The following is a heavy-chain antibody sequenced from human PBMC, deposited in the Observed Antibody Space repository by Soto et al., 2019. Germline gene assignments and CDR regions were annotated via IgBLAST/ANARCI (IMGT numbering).Heavy chain of an antibody. CDR1: GGTFSTYS. CDR3: TIGSWSGEVFDI. V-gene: IGHV1-69*02. CDR2: IIPMRGIR. Sequence: QVQLVQSGAEVKKPVSSVKVSCKDSGGTFSTYSMFWVRQAPGQGLEWLGRIIPMRGIRNYAKRVQDRVTITADKSTTTAHLELSSLRSEDTALYYCTIGSWSGEVFDIWGQGTMVTVSS. D-gene: IGHD2-21*01. J-gene: IGHJ3*02.